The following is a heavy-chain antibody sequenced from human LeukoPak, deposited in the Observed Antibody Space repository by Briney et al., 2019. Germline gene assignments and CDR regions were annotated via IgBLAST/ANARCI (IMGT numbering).Heavy chain of an antibody. CDR2: IFPGDSDT. V-gene: IGHV5-51*01. J-gene: IGHJ5*02. CDR1: RYSFISYW. CDR3: ARSFYEDRSGYESWFDP. D-gene: IGHD3-22*01. Sequence: GESLKISCKGFRYSFISYWIGWVRQTPGKGLEWMGMIFPGDSDTRYSPAFEGQVTISADRSTSTAFLQWSSLKASDTAIYYCARSFYEDRSGYESWFDPWGQGTLVTVSS.